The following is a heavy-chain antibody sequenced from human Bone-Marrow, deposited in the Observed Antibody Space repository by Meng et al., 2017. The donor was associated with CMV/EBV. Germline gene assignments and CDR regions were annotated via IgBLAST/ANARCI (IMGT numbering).Heavy chain of an antibody. CDR1: GFTFSSYS. D-gene: IGHD6-6*01. V-gene: IGHV3-21*01. CDR2: ISSSSSYI. J-gene: IGHJ6*02. CDR3: ASSGSSIAARWTYYYYYGMDV. Sequence: GESLKISCAASGFTFSSYSMNWVRQAPGKGLEWVSSISSSSSYIYYADSVNGRFTISRDNAMNSLYLQMTSLRAEDTAVYFCASSGSSIAARWTYYYYYGMDVWGQGTTVTVSS.